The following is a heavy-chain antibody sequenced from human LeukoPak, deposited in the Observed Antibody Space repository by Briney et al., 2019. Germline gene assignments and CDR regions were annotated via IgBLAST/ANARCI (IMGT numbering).Heavy chain of an antibody. CDR3: ARDLGPGQTGTTAGGYYYMDV. Sequence: PSETLSLTCTVSGGSISTYYWSWIRQSPGKGLEWIGYIYYSGGTTYNPSLKSRVTISVDTSKNQFSLKLSSVTAADTAVYYCARDLGPGQTGTTAGGYYYMDVWGKGTTVTVSS. J-gene: IGHJ6*03. CDR1: GGSISTYY. CDR2: IYYSGGT. V-gene: IGHV4-59*01. D-gene: IGHD1-14*01.